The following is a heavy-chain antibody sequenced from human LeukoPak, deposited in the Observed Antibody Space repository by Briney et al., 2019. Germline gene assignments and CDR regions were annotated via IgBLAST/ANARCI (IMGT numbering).Heavy chain of an antibody. D-gene: IGHD3-22*01. V-gene: IGHV3-30*04. Sequence: GRSLRLSCAASGFTFSSYVMHWVRQAPGKGLEWVAIISYDGSNEYYADSVKGRFTISRDNAKNSLYLQMNSLRVEDTAVYYCARDWWDNSGYYDYWGQGTLVTVSS. J-gene: IGHJ4*02. CDR2: ISYDGSNE. CDR1: GFTFSSYV. CDR3: ARDWWDNSGYYDY.